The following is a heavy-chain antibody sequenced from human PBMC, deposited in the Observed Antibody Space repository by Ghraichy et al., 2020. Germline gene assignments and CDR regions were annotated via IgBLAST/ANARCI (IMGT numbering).Heavy chain of an antibody. CDR2: ISGSSSTI. Sequence: GGSLRLSCAASGFTISNVGMNWVRQAPGQGQEWVSYISGSSSTIYYADSVKGRFTISRDNAKNSLYLQMNSLRVEDTAVYYCARDRRGNSGWYYFDYWGQGTLFSVSS. V-gene: IGHV3-48*04. J-gene: IGHJ4*02. CDR3: ARDRRGNSGWYYFDY. D-gene: IGHD6-19*01. CDR1: GFTISNVG.